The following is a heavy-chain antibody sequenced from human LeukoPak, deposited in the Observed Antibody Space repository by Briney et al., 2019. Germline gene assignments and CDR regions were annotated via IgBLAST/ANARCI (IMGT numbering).Heavy chain of an antibody. V-gene: IGHV3-23*01. CDR1: GFTFSSYS. D-gene: IGHD5-18*01. CDR2: ISGSGGST. Sequence: PGGSLRLSCAASGFTFSSYSMNWVRQAPGKGLEWVSAISGSGGSTYYADSVKGRFTISRDNSKNTLYLQMNSLRAEDTAVYSCAKIGYSYGFDYWGQGTLVTVSS. CDR3: AKIGYSYGFDY. J-gene: IGHJ4*02.